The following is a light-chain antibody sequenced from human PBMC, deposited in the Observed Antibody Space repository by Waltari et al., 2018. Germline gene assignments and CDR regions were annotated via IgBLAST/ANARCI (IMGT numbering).Light chain of an antibody. CDR2: GAS. J-gene: IGKJ1*01. CDR3: QQYGSSPT. CDR1: QSVRSSY. Sequence: EIVLTQSPGTLSLSPGERATLSCRAIQSVRSSYLAWYQQKPGQAPRLLIYGASSRATGIPDRFSGSGSGTDFTLTISRLEPEDFAVYYCQQYGSSPTFGQGTKVEIK. V-gene: IGKV3-20*01.